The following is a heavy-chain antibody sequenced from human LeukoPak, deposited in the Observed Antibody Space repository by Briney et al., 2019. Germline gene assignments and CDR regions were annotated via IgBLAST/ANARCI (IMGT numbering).Heavy chain of an antibody. Sequence: ASVKVSCKASGYSFTSYGFTWVRRAPGQGLEWMGWVSAYDGSTNYAQKIRGRVTMTTDASKNTVYMELRSLRFDDTAVYYCARGGRDGMDVWGQGNTVTVSS. D-gene: IGHD3-10*01. CDR3: ARGGRDGMDV. V-gene: IGHV1-18*01. J-gene: IGHJ6*02. CDR1: GYSFTSYG. CDR2: VSAYDGST.